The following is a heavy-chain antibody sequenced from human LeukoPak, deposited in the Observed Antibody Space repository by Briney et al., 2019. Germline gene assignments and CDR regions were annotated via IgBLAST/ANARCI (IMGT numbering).Heavy chain of an antibody. V-gene: IGHV1-8*01. Sequence: ASVKVSCKASGYTFTSYDINWVRQATGQGLEWMGWMNPNSGNTGYAQKFQGRVTMTRNTSIGTAYMELSSLRSEDTAVYYCARGLGGAYYYDSSGYVFDYWGQGTLVTVSS. J-gene: IGHJ4*02. CDR1: GYTFTSYD. CDR2: MNPNSGNT. D-gene: IGHD3-22*01. CDR3: ARGLGGAYYYDSSGYVFDY.